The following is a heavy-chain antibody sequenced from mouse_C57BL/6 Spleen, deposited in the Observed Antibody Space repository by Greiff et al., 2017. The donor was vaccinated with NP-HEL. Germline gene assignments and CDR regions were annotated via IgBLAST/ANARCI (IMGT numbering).Heavy chain of an antibody. V-gene: IGHV1-80*01. CDR1: GYAFSSYW. D-gene: IGHD1-1*01. CDR3: ARKHYYGSSYGYFDY. J-gene: IGHJ2*01. CDR2: IYPGDGDT. Sequence: VKLMESGAELVKPGASVKISCKASGYAFSSYWMNWVKQRPGKGLEWIGQIYPGDGDTNYNGKFKGKATLTADKSSSTAYMQLSSLTSEDSAVYFCARKHYYGSSYGYFDYWGQGTTLTVSS.